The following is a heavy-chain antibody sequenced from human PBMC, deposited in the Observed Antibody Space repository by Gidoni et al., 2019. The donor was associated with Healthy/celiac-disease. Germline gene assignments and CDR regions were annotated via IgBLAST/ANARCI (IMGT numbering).Heavy chain of an antibody. CDR3: ARTDFTIFGVVYQNGMDV. D-gene: IGHD3-3*01. CDR2: IYHSGST. Sequence: QVQLQESGPGLVKPPETLSLTCAVPGYSISRGYYWGWIRQPPGKGLEWIGSIYHSGSTYYNPSLKSRVTISVDTAKNQFSLKLSSVTAADTAVYYCARTDFTIFGVVYQNGMDVWGQGTTVTVSS. J-gene: IGHJ6*02. CDR1: GYSISRGYY. V-gene: IGHV4-38-2*01.